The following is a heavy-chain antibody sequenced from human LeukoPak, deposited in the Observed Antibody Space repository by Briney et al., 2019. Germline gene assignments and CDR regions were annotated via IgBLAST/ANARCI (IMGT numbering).Heavy chain of an antibody. CDR3: ARGFRDGYNFDF. Sequence: GGSLRLSCAASGLTVSTNYMSWVRQVPGKGLECVSVIYIAGTTYYADSVKGRFTISRDKSKNTLYLQMNSLRAEDTAVYYCARGFRDGYNFDFWGQGTLVTVSS. CDR1: GLTVSTNY. D-gene: IGHD5-24*01. J-gene: IGHJ4*02. CDR2: IYIAGTT. V-gene: IGHV3-66*01.